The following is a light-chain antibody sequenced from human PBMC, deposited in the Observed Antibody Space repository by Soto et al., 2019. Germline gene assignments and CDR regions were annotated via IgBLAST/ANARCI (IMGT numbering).Light chain of an antibody. CDR1: SSDVGGYNY. CDR2: DVS. Sequence: QSALTQPASVSGSPGQSITISCTGTSSDVGGYNYVSWYQQHPGKAPKLMIYDVSNRPSGVSNRFSGSKSGNTASLTIAGRQAEDEADYYCSSYTRSSLYVFGTGTKVTVL. J-gene: IGLJ1*01. V-gene: IGLV2-14*01. CDR3: SSYTRSSLYV.